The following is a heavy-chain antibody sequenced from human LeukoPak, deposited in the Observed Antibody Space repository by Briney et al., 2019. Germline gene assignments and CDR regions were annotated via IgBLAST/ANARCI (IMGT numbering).Heavy chain of an antibody. Sequence: SETLSLTCSVSGGSVTSGTYHWGWIRQPPGKGLEWIGSVYFDGGTHYKPSLQSRVTISVDTSKDQFSLRLSSVTAADTALYYCARDHYYDGRGRFDPWGQGTLVTVSS. J-gene: IGHJ5*02. CDR1: GGSVTSGTYH. D-gene: IGHD3-16*01. CDR2: VYFDGGT. V-gene: IGHV4-39*07. CDR3: ARDHYYDGRGRFDP.